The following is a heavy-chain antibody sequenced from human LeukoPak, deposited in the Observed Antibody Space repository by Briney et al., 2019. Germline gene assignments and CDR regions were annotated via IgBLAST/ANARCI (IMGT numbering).Heavy chain of an antibody. CDR1: GYTFTSYD. Sequence: ASVKVSCXASGYTFTSYDINWVRQASGQGLEWMGWMNPNSGNTGYAQKFQGRVTMTRNTSISTAYMELSSLRSEDTAVYYCARGRRKYYGSGSYPYYWGQGTLVTVSS. CDR2: MNPNSGNT. CDR3: ARGRRKYYGSGSYPYY. D-gene: IGHD3-10*01. J-gene: IGHJ4*02. V-gene: IGHV1-8*01.